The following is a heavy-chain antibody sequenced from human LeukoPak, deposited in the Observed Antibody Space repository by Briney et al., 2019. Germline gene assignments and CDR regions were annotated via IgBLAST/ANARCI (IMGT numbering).Heavy chain of an antibody. CDR1: GYTFTGYY. J-gene: IGHJ6*03. V-gene: IGHV1-2*02. D-gene: IGHD3-10*01. CDR3: ARGVTGIYYYYYMDV. Sequence: ASVKVSCKASGYTFTGYYMHWVRQAPGQGLEWMGWINPNSGDTNYAQKFQGGVTMTRDTSISTAYMELSRLRSDDTAVYYCARGVTGIYYYYYMDVWGKGTTVTVSS. CDR2: INPNSGDT.